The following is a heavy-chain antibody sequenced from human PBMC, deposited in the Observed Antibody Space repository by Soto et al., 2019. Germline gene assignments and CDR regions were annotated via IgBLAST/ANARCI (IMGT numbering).Heavy chain of an antibody. CDR1: GGSISSGGYS. J-gene: IGHJ6*02. Sequence: SETLSLTWAGSGGSISSGGYSWSWIRQPPGKGLEWIGYIYHSGSTYYNPSLKSRVTISVDRSKNQFSLKLSSVTAADTAVYYCARAHYGDYGYGMDVWGQGTTVTVSS. V-gene: IGHV4-30-2*01. CDR3: ARAHYGDYGYGMDV. D-gene: IGHD4-17*01. CDR2: IYHSGST.